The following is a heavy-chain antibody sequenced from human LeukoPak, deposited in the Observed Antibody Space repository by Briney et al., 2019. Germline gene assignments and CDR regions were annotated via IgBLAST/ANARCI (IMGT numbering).Heavy chain of an antibody. CDR1: GFTFSSYG. CDR3: AKDSEMATILSYYYYYMDV. D-gene: IGHD5-24*01. J-gene: IGHJ6*03. CDR2: ISYDGSNK. V-gene: IGHV3-30*18. Sequence: GGSLRLSCAASGFTFSSYGMHWVRQAPGKGLEWVAVISYDGSNKYYADSVKGRFTISRDNSKNTLYLQMNSLRAEDTAVYYCAKDSEMATILSYYYYYMDVWGKGTTVTVSS.